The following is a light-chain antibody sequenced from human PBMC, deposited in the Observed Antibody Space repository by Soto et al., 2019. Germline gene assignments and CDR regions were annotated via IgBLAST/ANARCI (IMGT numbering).Light chain of an antibody. CDR1: QGISSY. V-gene: IGKV1-9*01. Sequence: DIQMTLSPSILSASVGDRVTITCRASQGISSYLALYQQKTRKAPKLLINAASTMQSGVPSRFSGSGSGKEFTLTISNLQPEDFATYDCQQLNSYPLPVGGGTKVDIK. J-gene: IGKJ4*01. CDR2: AAS. CDR3: QQLNSYPLP.